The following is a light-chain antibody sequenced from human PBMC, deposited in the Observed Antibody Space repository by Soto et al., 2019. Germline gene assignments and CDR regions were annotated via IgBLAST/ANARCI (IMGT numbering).Light chain of an antibody. CDR2: EVI. J-gene: IGLJ1*01. CDR1: SSDVGGYNY. CDR3: SSYTSSSPDV. V-gene: IGLV2-14*01. Sequence: QSALTQPASVSGSPGQSITISCTGTSSDVGGYNYVSWYQQHPGKAPKLMIYEVINRPSGVSNRFSGSKSGNTASLTISGLQAEDEADYYCSSYTSSSPDVVGTGTKLTVL.